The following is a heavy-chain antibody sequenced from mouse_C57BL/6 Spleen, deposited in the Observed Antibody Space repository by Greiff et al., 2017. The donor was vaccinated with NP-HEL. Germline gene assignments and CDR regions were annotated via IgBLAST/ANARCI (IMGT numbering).Heavy chain of an antibody. CDR3: ARGYDGYYRYFDV. Sequence: EVQLQQSGPELVKPGASVKISCKASGYTFTDYYMNWVKQSHGKSLEWIGDINPNNGGTSYNQKFKGKATLTVDKSSSTAYMELRSLTSEDSAVYYCARGYDGYYRYFDVWGTGTTVTVSS. CDR1: GYTFTDYY. V-gene: IGHV1-26*01. CDR2: INPNNGGT. J-gene: IGHJ1*03. D-gene: IGHD2-3*01.